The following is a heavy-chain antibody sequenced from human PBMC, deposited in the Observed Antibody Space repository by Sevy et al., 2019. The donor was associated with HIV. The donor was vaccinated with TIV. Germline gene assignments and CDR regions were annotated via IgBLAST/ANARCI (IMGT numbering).Heavy chain of an antibody. V-gene: IGHV1-46*01. CDR2: INPSGGST. CDR1: GYTFTSYY. CDR3: ARDGATAADTYYFDY. Sequence: ASVKVSCKASGYTFTSYYMHWVRQAPGQGLEWMGIINPSGGSTSYAQKFPGRVTMTRDTSTSTVYMELSSLRSEDTAVYYCARDGATAADTYYFDYWGQGTLVTVSS. D-gene: IGHD6-13*01. J-gene: IGHJ4*02.